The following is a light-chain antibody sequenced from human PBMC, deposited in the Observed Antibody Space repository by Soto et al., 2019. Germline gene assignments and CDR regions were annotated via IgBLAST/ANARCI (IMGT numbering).Light chain of an antibody. CDR2: GAS. Sequence: EIVLTKSPDTLSVSRGERATLSCRSSQSVSSSYLAWYQQKPGAAPRLLIYGASSRATGIPDRFSGSGSGTDFTLTISRLEPEDFAVYYCQQYGSSPLTFGGGTKVDIK. V-gene: IGKV3-20*01. J-gene: IGKJ4*01. CDR1: QSVSSSY. CDR3: QQYGSSPLT.